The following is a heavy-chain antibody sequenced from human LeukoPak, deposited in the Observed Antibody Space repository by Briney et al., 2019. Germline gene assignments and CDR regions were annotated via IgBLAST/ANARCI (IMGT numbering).Heavy chain of an antibody. D-gene: IGHD7-27*01. V-gene: IGHV3-48*04. J-gene: IGHJ4*02. CDR3: ARDDNWGFDY. CDR1: GFVFSDYS. CDR2: IRGSGSGLGSGN. Sequence: GGSLRLSCAASGFVFSDYSMNWVCQAPGKGLEWVANIRGSGSGLGSGNYYADSVKGRFTISRDNAKTSPYLQMNSLRAEDTAFYYCARDDNWGFDYWGQGALVTVSS.